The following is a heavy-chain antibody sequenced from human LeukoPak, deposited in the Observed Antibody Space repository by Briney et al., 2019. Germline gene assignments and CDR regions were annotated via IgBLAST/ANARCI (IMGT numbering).Heavy chain of an antibody. CDR3: ARGYYYDSSPDY. J-gene: IGHJ4*02. D-gene: IGHD3-22*01. Sequence: ASVKVSCKASGYTFPSYFMHWVRQAPGQGLEWMGIINPTGGSTTYAQKFQGRVTMTRDTSTSTVYMELSSLRSEDTAVYYCARGYYYDSSPDYWGQGTLVTVSS. CDR2: INPTGGST. V-gene: IGHV1-46*01. CDR1: GYTFPSYF.